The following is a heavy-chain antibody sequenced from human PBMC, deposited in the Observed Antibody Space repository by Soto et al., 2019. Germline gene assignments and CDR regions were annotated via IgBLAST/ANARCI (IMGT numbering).Heavy chain of an antibody. V-gene: IGHV1-58*01. CDR2: IVVGSGNT. D-gene: IGHD6-13*01. J-gene: IGHJ4*02. Sequence: GASVKVSCKASGFTFTISAVQWVRQARGQRLEWIGWIVVGSGNTNYAQKFQERVTITRDMSTSTAYMELSSLRSEDTAVYYCAAGLSPARIAAAGGDLDYWGQGTLVTVSS. CDR1: GFTFTISA. CDR3: AAGLSPARIAAAGGDLDY.